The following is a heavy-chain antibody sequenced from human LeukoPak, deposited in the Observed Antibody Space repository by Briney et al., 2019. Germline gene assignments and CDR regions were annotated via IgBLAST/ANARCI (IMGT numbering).Heavy chain of an antibody. CDR1: GFTFSSYW. D-gene: IGHD2-2*01. V-gene: IGHV3-7*05. J-gene: IGHJ6*02. CDR2: IKQDGSEK. CDR3: ARDIVVVPAAPGYYYYYYGMDV. Sequence: GGSLRLSCAASGFTFSSYWMSWVRQAPGKGLEWVANIKQDGSEKYYVDSVKGRFTIYRDNAKDSLYLQMNSLRAEDTAVYYCARDIVVVPAAPGYYYYYYGMDVWGQGTTVTVSS.